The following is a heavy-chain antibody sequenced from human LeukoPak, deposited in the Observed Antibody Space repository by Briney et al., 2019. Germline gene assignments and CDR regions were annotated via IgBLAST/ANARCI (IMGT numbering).Heavy chain of an antibody. CDR1: GYTFTSYD. J-gene: IGHJ4*02. CDR3: ARGLRRSLGVVIN. CDR2: MNPNSGNT. Sequence: ASVKVSCKASGYTFTSYDINWVRQATGQGLEWMGWMNPNSGNTGYAQKFQGRVTMTRNTSISTVYMELSSLRSDDTAVYYCARGLRRSLGVVINWGQGTLVTVSS. V-gene: IGHV1-8*01. D-gene: IGHD3-3*01.